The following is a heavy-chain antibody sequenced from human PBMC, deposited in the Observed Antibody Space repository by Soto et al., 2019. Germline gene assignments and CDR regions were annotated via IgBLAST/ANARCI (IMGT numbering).Heavy chain of an antibody. CDR2: IYHSGST. CDR1: GGSISSGGYS. J-gene: IGHJ5*02. CDR3: ARVPDR. D-gene: IGHD2-2*01. V-gene: IGHV4-30-2*01. Sequence: QLQLQESGSGLVKPSQTLSLTCAVSGGSISSGGYSWSWIRQPPGKGLEWIGYIYHSGSTYSNPAPXRXXTISVDRSKNQFSLKLSSVTAADTAVYYCARVPDRWGQGTLVTVSS.